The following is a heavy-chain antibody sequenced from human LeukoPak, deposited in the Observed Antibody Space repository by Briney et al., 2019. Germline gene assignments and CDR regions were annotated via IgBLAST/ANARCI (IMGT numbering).Heavy chain of an antibody. V-gene: IGHV3-74*03. J-gene: IGHJ4*02. CDR2: ISSDGSST. CDR3: ARDQRVTGRPDIDY. D-gene: IGHD6-6*01. CDR1: GFTFRKHW. Sequence: PGGSLRLSCAASGFTFRKHWMHWVRQTPGKGLVWVSRISSDGSSTTYADSVKGRFTISRDNAKNTLYLQMNNLRAEDTAMYYCARDQRVTGRPDIDYWGKGTLVIVSS.